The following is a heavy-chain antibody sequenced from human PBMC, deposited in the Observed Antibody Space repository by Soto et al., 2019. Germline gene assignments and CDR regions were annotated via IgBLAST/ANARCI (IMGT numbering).Heavy chain of an antibody. J-gene: IGHJ4*02. V-gene: IGHV3-23*01. CDR1: GFPFAPST. D-gene: IGHD2-21*02. Sequence: EVPLLQSGGGLVQPGGSLTLSCGVSGFPFAPSTMSWVRQAPGKGLKWVSTISVSVGSTYSADSVQGRFTVSSDISDNTLFLRMTSLTADDTAVYFCAKRDVPHSTSNAYFYDHWGRGVLVTVSS. CDR3: AKRDVPHSTSNAYFYDH. CDR2: ISVSVGST.